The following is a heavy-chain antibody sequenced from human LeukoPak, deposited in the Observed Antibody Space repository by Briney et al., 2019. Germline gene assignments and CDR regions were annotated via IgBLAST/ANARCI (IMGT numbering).Heavy chain of an antibody. J-gene: IGHJ4*02. CDR3: ARHDYGDYYFDY. V-gene: IGHV3-21*06. Sequence: GGSLRLSCAASGFTFKTYSMNWVRQAPGKGLEWVSSITPTSSKTHIYYADSVKGRFTISRDNANNSLYLQMNSLRVEDTALYYCARHDYGDYYFDYWGQGTLVTVSS. D-gene: IGHD4-17*01. CDR1: GFTFKTYS. CDR2: ITPTSSKTHI.